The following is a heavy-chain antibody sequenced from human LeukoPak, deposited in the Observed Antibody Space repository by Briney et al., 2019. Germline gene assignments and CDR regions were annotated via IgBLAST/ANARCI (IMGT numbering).Heavy chain of an antibody. CDR2: IYYSGST. CDR1: GGSISSSSYY. V-gene: IGHV4-39*07. Sequence: SETLSLTCTVSGGSISSSSYYWGWIRQPPGKGLEWIGSIYYSGSTYYNPSLKSRVTISVDTSKNQFSLKLSSVTAADTAVYYCARDRQYYYGSGSPRAFDIWGQGTMVTVSS. J-gene: IGHJ3*02. D-gene: IGHD3-10*01. CDR3: ARDRQYYYGSGSPRAFDI.